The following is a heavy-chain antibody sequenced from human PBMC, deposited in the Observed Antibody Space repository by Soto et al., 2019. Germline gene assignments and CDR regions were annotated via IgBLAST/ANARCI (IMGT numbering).Heavy chain of an antibody. D-gene: IGHD3-10*01. J-gene: IGHJ4*02. V-gene: IGHV2-5*02. CDR1: GFSLTTSGVG. Sequence: QITLKESGPTLVRPTQTLTLTCTFSGFSLTTSGVGVGWIRQPPGKALEWLAVIYWDDDKRYSSSLKSRLTTTKDTPKNQVVLTMTHTDPVDTATYSCAHHPYYGLGSYSFDYWGQGTLVTVSS. CDR2: IYWDDDK. CDR3: AHHPYYGLGSYSFDY.